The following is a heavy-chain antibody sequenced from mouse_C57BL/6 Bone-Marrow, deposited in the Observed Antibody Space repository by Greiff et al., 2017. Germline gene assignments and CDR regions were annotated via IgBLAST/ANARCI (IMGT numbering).Heavy chain of an antibody. Sequence: EVMLVESGGGLVKPGGSLKLSCAASGFTFSDYGMHWVRQAPEKGLEWVAYISSGSSTIYYADTVKGRFTIARDNAKNTLFLQMTSLRSEDTAMYYCARKGRYDGYFYWYFDVWGTGTTVTVSS. J-gene: IGHJ1*03. CDR2: ISSGSSTI. CDR3: ARKGRYDGYFYWYFDV. D-gene: IGHD2-3*01. V-gene: IGHV5-17*01. CDR1: GFTFSDYG.